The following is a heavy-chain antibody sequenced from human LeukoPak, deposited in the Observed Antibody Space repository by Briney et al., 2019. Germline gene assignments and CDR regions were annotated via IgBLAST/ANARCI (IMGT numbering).Heavy chain of an antibody. CDR2: IYYSGSA. CDR1: GGSLSSHY. Sequence: PSETLSLTCTVSGGSLSSHYWSWIRQPPGKGLEWIGYIYYSGSANYNPSLKRRVTISVDTSKNQFSLKLSSVTAADTAVYYCARDESGNFDYWGQGTLVTVSS. D-gene: IGHD1-26*01. CDR3: ARDESGNFDY. J-gene: IGHJ4*02. V-gene: IGHV4-59*11.